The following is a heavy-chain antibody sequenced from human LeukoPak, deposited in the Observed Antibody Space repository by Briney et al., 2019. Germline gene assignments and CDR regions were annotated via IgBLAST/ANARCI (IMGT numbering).Heavy chain of an antibody. CDR3: AKDAQRGFDYSNSLDK. D-gene: IGHD4-11*01. Sequence: GGSLRLSCATSGFTFSHYGMHWVRQAPGKGLEWVAVIWSDGTNTYYGDPVKGRFTISRGNFQRTVYLQMNSLRAEDTAVYYCAKDAQRGFDYSNSLDKWGQGTRVTVSS. J-gene: IGHJ4*02. CDR2: IWSDGTNT. V-gene: IGHV3-33*06. CDR1: GFTFSHYG.